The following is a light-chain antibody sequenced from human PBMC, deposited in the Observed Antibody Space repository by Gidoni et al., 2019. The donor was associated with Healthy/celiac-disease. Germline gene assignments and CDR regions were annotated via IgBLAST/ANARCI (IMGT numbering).Light chain of an antibody. J-gene: IGLJ2*01. CDR1: SSDVGSYNL. CDR2: EVR. Sequence: QSALTQPASGSGSPGQPITITCTGTSSDVGSYNLVSWSQQHPGKAPKLMIYEVRKRPSGVSNRFSGSKSGNTASLTISGLQAEDEADYYCCSYAGSSTVVFGGGTKLTVL. V-gene: IGLV2-23*02. CDR3: CSYAGSSTVV.